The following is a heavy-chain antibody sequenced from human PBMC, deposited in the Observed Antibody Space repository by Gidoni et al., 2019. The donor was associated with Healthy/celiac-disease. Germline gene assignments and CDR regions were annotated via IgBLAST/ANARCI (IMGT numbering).Heavy chain of an antibody. CDR2: ISWNSGSI. D-gene: IGHD5-18*01. Sequence: EVQLVESGGGLVQPGRSLRLSCAASGCTFDDYAMPWVRQAPGRGLEWVSGISWNSGSIGYADSVKGRFTISRDNAKNSLYLQMNSLRAEDTALYYCAKGRGYSYGPFDYWGQGTLVTVSS. J-gene: IGHJ4*02. V-gene: IGHV3-9*01. CDR1: GCTFDDYA. CDR3: AKGRGYSYGPFDY.